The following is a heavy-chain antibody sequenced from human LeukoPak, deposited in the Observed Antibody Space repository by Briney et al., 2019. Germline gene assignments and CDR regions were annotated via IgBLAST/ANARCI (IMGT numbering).Heavy chain of an antibody. CDR2: IYYSGST. CDR3: VRGSTLRHYQY. V-gene: IGHV4-39*01. CDR1: GGSISNNNYY. Sequence: PSETLSLTCTVSGGSISNNNYYWAWIRQPPGKGLEWIGSIYYSGSTYYNPSLKSRVTVSVDTSKNQFSLKLSSVTAADTAVYYCVRGSTLRHYQYWGQGTLVTVSS. J-gene: IGHJ4*02. D-gene: IGHD3-16*01.